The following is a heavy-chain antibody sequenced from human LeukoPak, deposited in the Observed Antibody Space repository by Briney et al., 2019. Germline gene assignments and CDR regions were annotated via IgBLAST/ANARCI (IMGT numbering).Heavy chain of an antibody. J-gene: IGHJ4*02. V-gene: IGHV3-7*01. D-gene: IGHD3-22*01. Sequence: GGSLRLSCAASGFTFSSYWMSWVRQAPGKGLEWVANIKQDGSEKYYVDSVKGRFTISRDNAKNSLYLQMNSLRAEDTAVYYCARDLRVTMIVVPLDYWGQGTLVTVSS. CDR2: IKQDGSEK. CDR3: ARDLRVTMIVVPLDY. CDR1: GFTFSSYW.